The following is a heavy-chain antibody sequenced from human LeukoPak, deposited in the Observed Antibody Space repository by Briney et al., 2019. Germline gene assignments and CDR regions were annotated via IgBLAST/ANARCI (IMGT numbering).Heavy chain of an antibody. D-gene: IGHD6-19*01. CDR3: ARDAVAGTFDY. CDR2: IYNIGGT. V-gene: IGHV4-59*02. CDR1: GGSVSRDY. J-gene: IGHJ4*02. Sequence: PSETLSLTCSVSGGSVSRDYWSWIRQPPGKRLEWLGYIYNIGGTNYNPSLKSRVSISVDTSKNQFSLMLSSVTAADMAVYYCARDAVAGTFDYWGQGALVTVSS.